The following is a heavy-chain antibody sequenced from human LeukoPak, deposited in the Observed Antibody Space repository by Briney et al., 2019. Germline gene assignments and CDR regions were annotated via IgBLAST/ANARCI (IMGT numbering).Heavy chain of an antibody. V-gene: IGHV3-7*01. Sequence: GGSLRLSCAASGFTFSSYWMSWVRQAPGKGLEWVANIKQDGSEKYYVDSVKGRFTISRDNAKNSLYLQMNSLRAEDTAVYYCARVLGDYYDSSGYYGDYYFDYWGQGTLVTVSS. CDR1: GFTFSSYW. D-gene: IGHD3-22*01. CDR2: IKQDGSEK. J-gene: IGHJ4*02. CDR3: ARVLGDYYDSSGYYGDYYFDY.